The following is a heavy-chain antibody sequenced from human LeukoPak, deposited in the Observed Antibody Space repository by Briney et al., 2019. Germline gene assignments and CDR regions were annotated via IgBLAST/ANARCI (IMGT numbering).Heavy chain of an antibody. CDR1: GGSMSRYY. CDR2: IHHTGRI. Sequence: SETLSLTCTVSGGSMSRYYGRWIRQPPGKGLEWIGYIHHTGRISYNPSLKNIVTISIDTSETQFSLKLTSVTADDTAVYYCARGERTFNMVGGVISRFDSWGLGTLVSVSA. D-gene: IGHD3-10*01. J-gene: IGHJ4*02. V-gene: IGHV4-59*01. CDR3: ARGERTFNMVGGVISRFDS.